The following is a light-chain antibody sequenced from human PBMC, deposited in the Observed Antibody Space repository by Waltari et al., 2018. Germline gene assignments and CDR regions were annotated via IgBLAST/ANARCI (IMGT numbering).Light chain of an antibody. J-gene: IGKJ1*01. V-gene: IGKV4-1*01. CDR3: QQYYSTCQ. CDR2: WAS. Sequence: DIVMTQSPDSLAVSLGERATINCKSSQSVLHSSNNKNYLAWYQQKPGQPPKLLIYWASTRESGVSDRFSGSGSGTDFTLTISSLQAEDVAVYYCQQYYSTCQFGQGTKVEIK. CDR1: QSVLHSSNNKNY.